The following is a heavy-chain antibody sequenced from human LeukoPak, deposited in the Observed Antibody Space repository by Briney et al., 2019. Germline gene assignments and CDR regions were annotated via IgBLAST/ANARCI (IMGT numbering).Heavy chain of an antibody. CDR3: ARDGATFTPLCYFDL. CDR2: INSNGGST. J-gene: IGHJ2*01. V-gene: IGHV3-20*04. Sequence: GGSLRLSCAATGFTFAAYVMSWVRQVPGKGLEWFSVINSNGGSTNYADSVKGRFTISRDNAKNSMYLQMNSLRAEDTAIYYCARDGATFTPLCYFDLWDRETLVTVSS. D-gene: IGHD5-12*01. CDR1: GFTFAAYV.